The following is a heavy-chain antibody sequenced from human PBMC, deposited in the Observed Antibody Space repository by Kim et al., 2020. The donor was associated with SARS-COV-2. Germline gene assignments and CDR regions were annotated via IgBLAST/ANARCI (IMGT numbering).Heavy chain of an antibody. V-gene: IGHV3-23*01. D-gene: IGHD3-22*01. CDR1: GFTFSSYA. Sequence: GGSLRLSCAASGFTFSSYAMSWVRQAPGKGLEWVSAISGSGGSTYYADSVKGRFTISRDNSKNTLYLQMNSLRAEDTAVYYCAPTDSSGYYYVGVLDYWGQGTLVTVSS. CDR3: APTDSSGYYYVGVLDY. CDR2: ISGSGGST. J-gene: IGHJ4*02.